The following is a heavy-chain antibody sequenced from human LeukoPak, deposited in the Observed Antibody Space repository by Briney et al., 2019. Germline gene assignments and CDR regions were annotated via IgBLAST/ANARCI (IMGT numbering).Heavy chain of an antibody. D-gene: IGHD3-22*01. V-gene: IGHV5-51*01. CDR3: ARQAYYYDSSGYPLGIDY. CDR2: IYPGDSDT. Sequence: ESLKISCKGSGYSFTSYWIGWVRQMPGKGLEWMGIIYPGDSDTRYSPSFQGQVTVSADKSISTAYLQWSSLKASDTAMYYCARQAYYYDSSGYPLGIDYWGQGTLVTVSS. CDR1: GYSFTSYW. J-gene: IGHJ4*02.